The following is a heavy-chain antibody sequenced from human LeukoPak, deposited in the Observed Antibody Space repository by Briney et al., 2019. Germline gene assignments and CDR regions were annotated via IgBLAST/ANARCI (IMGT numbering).Heavy chain of an antibody. CDR1: GFTFSKYW. CDR3: ATKQWLAPPPDS. J-gene: IGHJ4*02. D-gene: IGHD6-19*01. CDR2: INTDGTVT. V-gene: IGHV3-74*01. Sequence: NPGGCLILSCAASGFTFSKYWMLWVRQAPGKGLESVSRINTDGTVTTYADSVKGRFTVSRDNADNTMFLQMNSVRDEDTAVYYCATKQWLAPPPDSWGQGTPVTVSS.